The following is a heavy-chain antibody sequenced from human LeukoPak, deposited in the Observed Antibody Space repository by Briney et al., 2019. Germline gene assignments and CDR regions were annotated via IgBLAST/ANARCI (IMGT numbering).Heavy chain of an antibody. D-gene: IGHD4-17*01. J-gene: IGHJ4*02. CDR1: GYTFTNYY. CDR3: ARVTQTDYDFDY. CDR2: INPSGGST. Sequence: GASVKVSCKASGYTFTNYYMHWVRQAPGQGLEWMGIINPSGGSTSYTQKLQGRVTMTTDTSTSTAYMELRSLRSDDAAVYYCARVTQTDYDFDYWGQGTLVTVSS. V-gene: IGHV1-46*01.